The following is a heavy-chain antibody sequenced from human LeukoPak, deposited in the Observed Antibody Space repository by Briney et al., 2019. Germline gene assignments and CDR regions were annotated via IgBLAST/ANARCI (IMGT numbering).Heavy chain of an antibody. D-gene: IGHD3-3*01. CDR1: GGSISSSSYY. Sequence: SETLSLTCTVSGGSISSSSYYWGWIRQPPGKGLEWIGSIYYSGSTYYNPSLKSRVTISVDTSKNQFSLKLSSVTAADTAVYYCARRTYYDFWSGKPQTNYYYYMDVWGKGTTVTVSS. V-gene: IGHV4-39*01. CDR3: ARRTYYDFWSGKPQTNYYYYMDV. J-gene: IGHJ6*03. CDR2: IYYSGST.